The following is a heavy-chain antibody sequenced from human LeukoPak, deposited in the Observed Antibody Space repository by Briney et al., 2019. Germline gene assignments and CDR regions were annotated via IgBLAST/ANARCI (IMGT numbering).Heavy chain of an antibody. J-gene: IGHJ4*02. CDR3: ATYRRGYFDY. Sequence: PGGSLRLSRAASGFTFSSYWMTWVRQAPGKGLERVANIKDDGSEKYYVDSMKGRFTLSRDNAKDSLYLQVNSLRAEDTAVYYCATYRRGYFDYWGQGTLVTVSA. CDR1: GFTFSSYW. V-gene: IGHV3-7*01. D-gene: IGHD1-14*01. CDR2: IKDDGSEK.